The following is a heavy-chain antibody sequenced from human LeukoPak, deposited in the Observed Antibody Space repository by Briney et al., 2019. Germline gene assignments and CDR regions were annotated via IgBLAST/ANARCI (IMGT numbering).Heavy chain of an antibody. V-gene: IGHV4-39*01. CDR3: GYCSGGSCRRGYYFDY. J-gene: IGHJ4*02. Sequence: PSETLSLTCTVSGGSISSSSYYWGWIRQPPGKGLGWIGSIYYSGSTYYNPSLKSRVTISVDTSKNQFSLKLSSVTAADTAVYYCGYCSGGSCRRGYYFDYWGQGTLVTVSS. CDR2: IYYSGST. CDR1: GGSISSSSYY. D-gene: IGHD2-15*01.